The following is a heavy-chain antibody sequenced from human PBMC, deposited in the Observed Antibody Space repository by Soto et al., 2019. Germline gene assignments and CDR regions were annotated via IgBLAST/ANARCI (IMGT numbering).Heavy chain of an antibody. CDR2: IYYSGST. J-gene: IGHJ6*03. Sequence: SETLSLTCTVSGGSISSYYWSWIRQPPGKGLEWIGYIYYSGSTNYNPSLKSRVTISVDTSKNQFSLKLSSVAAADTAVYYCARGLRNYYYYYMDVWGKGTTVTVSS. CDR1: GGSISSYY. CDR3: ARGLRNYYYYYMDV. V-gene: IGHV4-59*01.